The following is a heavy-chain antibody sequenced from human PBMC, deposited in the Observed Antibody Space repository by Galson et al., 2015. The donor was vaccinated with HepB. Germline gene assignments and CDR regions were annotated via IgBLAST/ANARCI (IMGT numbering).Heavy chain of an antibody. CDR1: GFTFSDFY. CDR3: ARVADADYGDHTHFDS. CDR2: ISSNTPYT. D-gene: IGHD4-17*01. Sequence: SLRLSCAVSGFTFSDFYMSWIRQAPGKGLEWISYISSNTPYTNYADSVKGRFTVSRDNAKNSVYLQMNGLRAEDTAVYYCARVADADYGDHTHFDSWGQGTLVTVSS. V-gene: IGHV3-11*05. J-gene: IGHJ4*02.